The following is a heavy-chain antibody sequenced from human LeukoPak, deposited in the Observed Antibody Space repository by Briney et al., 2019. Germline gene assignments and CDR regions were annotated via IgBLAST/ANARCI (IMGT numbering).Heavy chain of an antibody. CDR2: ISSSSSYI. CDR1: GFTFSSYS. V-gene: IGHV3-21*01. J-gene: IGHJ4*02. Sequence: GGSLRLSCAASGFTFSSYSMNWVRQAPGKGLEWVSSISSSSSYIYYADSVKGRFTISRDNAKNSLYLQMNSLRAEDTAVYYCARDSEGSGWSIQLDYWGQGTLITVSS. D-gene: IGHD6-19*01. CDR3: ARDSEGSGWSIQLDY.